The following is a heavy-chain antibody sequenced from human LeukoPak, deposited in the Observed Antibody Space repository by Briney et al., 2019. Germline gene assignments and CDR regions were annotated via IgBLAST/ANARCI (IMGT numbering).Heavy chain of an antibody. CDR1: GFTFISYA. D-gene: IGHD6-19*01. CDR3: VKGPRPDITVAHTAEK. CDR2: ITGRGDST. J-gene: IGHJ4*02. Sequence: GGSLILSCAASGFTFISYAMSWVRQVPGRGLEWVSTITGRGDSTYVADSVKGRVTISRDNSKNSLFLQMNSVRAEDTAVYYCVKGPRPDITVAHTAEKWGQGTLVTVSS. V-gene: IGHV3-23*01.